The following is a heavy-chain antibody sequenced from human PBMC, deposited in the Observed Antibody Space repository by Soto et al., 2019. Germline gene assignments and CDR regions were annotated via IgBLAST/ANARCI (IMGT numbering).Heavy chain of an antibody. V-gene: IGHV3-21*01. J-gene: IGHJ6*02. CDR1: GLTLSRYP. CDR2: ISVDGGST. CDR3: ARDRGYDAHDYYYNAMDV. D-gene: IGHD2-15*01. Sequence: GGSLRLSCAASGLTLSRYPMSWVRQSPGKGLQWVSSISVDGGSTFYADSVKGRFTISRDNAKNSLYLQMNSLRAEDTAVYYCARDRGYDAHDYYYNAMDVWGQGTMVTVSS.